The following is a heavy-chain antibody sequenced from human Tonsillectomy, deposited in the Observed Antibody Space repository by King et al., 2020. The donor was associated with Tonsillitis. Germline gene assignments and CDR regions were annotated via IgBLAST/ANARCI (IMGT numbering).Heavy chain of an antibody. CDR2: IYHSGST. D-gene: IGHD3-9*01. CDR3: ASFPRYYDILTFYYPVNEYYFDD. V-gene: IGHV4-30-2*01. CDR1: GGPISSGGYS. Sequence: QLQESGSGLVKPSQTLSLTCAVSGGPISSGGYSWSWIRQPPGKGLEWIGYIYHSGSTYYNPSLKSRVTISVDRSKNQFSLKLSSVTDADTAVYYCASFPRYYDILTFYYPVNEYYFDDWGQGTLVTVSS. J-gene: IGHJ4*02.